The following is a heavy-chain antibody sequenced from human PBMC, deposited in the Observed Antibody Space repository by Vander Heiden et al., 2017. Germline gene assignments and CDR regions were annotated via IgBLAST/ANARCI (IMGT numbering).Heavy chain of an antibody. CDR3: TKDIRPGGADV. CDR1: GCSHEDHA. Sequence: EVQLVQSGGGVVQPGRSLRLSCVWSGCSHEDHAMNWVRQAPGEGLEWVSGINWNSANIGYAASVSGRFTVSRDNAKKSLYLQMNSLRVEDTAFYYCTKDIRPGGADVWGQGTTVIVSS. J-gene: IGHJ6*02. V-gene: IGHV3-9*01. CDR2: INWNSANI. D-gene: IGHD1-26*01.